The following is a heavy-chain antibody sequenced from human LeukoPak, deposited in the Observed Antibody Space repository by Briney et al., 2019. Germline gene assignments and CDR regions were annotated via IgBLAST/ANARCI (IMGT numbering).Heavy chain of an antibody. Sequence: SETLSLTCTVSGGSISSYYWSWIRQPPGKGLEWMGYIYYSGSTNYNPSLKSRVTISVDTSKNQFSLKLSSVTAADTAVYYCAREKYYYDSSGSPLTVDIWGQGTMVTVSS. CDR3: AREKYYYDSSGSPLTVDI. J-gene: IGHJ3*02. D-gene: IGHD3-22*01. CDR1: GGSISSYY. CDR2: IYYSGST. V-gene: IGHV4-59*01.